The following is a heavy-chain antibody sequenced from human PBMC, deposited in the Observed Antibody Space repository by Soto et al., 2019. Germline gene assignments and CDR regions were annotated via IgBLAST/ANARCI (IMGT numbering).Heavy chain of an antibody. J-gene: IGHJ3*02. D-gene: IGHD2-15*01. Sequence: PGGSLRLSCAASGFTFSDYEINWVRQAPGRGLEWVALIWFDGSDKYYTESVKGRFTISRDNSKSTLYLQMNSLRAEDTAVYYCARLYCSASSCYSVGAFDIRGQGTMVTVSS. CDR3: ARLYCSASSCYSVGAFDI. CDR2: IWFDGSDK. V-gene: IGHV3-33*08. CDR1: GFTFSDYE.